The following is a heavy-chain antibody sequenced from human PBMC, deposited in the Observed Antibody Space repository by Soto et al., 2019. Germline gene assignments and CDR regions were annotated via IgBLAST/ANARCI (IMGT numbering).Heavy chain of an antibody. Sequence: SETLSLTCTVSGGSISSYYWSWIRQPPGKGLEWIGYIYYSGSTNYNPSLKSRVTISVDTSKNQFSLKLSSVTAADTAVYYCARAAVAGFFAYWGQGTLVTVSS. CDR3: ARAAVAGFFAY. CDR2: IYYSGST. V-gene: IGHV4-59*01. CDR1: GGSISSYY. J-gene: IGHJ4*02. D-gene: IGHD6-19*01.